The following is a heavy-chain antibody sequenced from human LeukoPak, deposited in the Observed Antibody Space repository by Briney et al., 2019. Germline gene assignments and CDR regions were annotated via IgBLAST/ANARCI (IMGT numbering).Heavy chain of an antibody. CDR2: IYYMLNA. CDR3: ATSFRSGWGFDS. V-gene: IGHV4-59*11. Sequence: SETLSLTCAVSGASMRDHYWTWIRQPPGKGLEWIGNIYYMLNANSYNPSLKSRVSISMDTPGTQFSLKLNSVTATDTAVYYCATSFRSGWGFDSWGQGILVAVSS. J-gene: IGHJ4*02. D-gene: IGHD6-19*01. CDR1: GASMRDHY.